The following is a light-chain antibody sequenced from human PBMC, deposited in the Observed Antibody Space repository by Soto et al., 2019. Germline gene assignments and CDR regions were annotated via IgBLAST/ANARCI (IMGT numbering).Light chain of an antibody. CDR3: GSWDSSLSAYV. CDR1: SSNIGGHY. Sequence: QSALTQPPSASGTPGQRVTISCSGSSSNIGGHYVYWYQQLPGTAPKLLIYDDNKRPSGIPDRFSGSKSGTSATLGITGFQTGDEADYYCGSWDSSLSAYVFGTGTKVTVL. V-gene: IGLV1-51*01. J-gene: IGLJ1*01. CDR2: DDN.